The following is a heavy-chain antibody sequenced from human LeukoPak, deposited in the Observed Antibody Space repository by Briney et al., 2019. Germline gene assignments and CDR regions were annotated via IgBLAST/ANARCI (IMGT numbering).Heavy chain of an antibody. Sequence: PSETLSLTCTVSGGSISSYYWSWIRQPPGKGLEWIGYIYYSGSTNYNPSLKSRVTISVDTSKYQFSLKLSSVTAADTAVYYCARTSYSSSSFPFDYWGQGTLVTVSS. CDR3: ARTSYSSSSFPFDY. V-gene: IGHV4-59*01. D-gene: IGHD6-6*01. CDR1: GGSISSYY. CDR2: IYYSGST. J-gene: IGHJ4*02.